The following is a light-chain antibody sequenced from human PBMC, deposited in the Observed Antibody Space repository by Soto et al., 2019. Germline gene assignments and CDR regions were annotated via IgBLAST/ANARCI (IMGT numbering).Light chain of an antibody. Sequence: QAVVTQPPSASGTPGQRVTISCSGSRSSIGSNYVHWYQQLPGTAPKLLIYKNSQRPSGVPDRFSGSKSGTSASLAISGLRPEVEADYHCASWDDSLSGYVFGTGTKVTVL. V-gene: IGLV1-47*01. CDR1: RSSIGSNY. CDR3: ASWDDSLSGYV. CDR2: KNS. J-gene: IGLJ1*01.